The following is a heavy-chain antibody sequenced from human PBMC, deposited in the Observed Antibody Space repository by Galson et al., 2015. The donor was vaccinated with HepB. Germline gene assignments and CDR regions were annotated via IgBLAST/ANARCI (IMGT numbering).Heavy chain of an antibody. CDR2: IKSDGSST. CDR1: RFTLNSYW. V-gene: IGHV3-74*01. Sequence: SLRLSCAASRFTLNSYWMHWVRQAPGNGLVWVSRIKSDGSSTSYADSVKGRFTISRDNAKNTVYLQMTSLRAEDTAVYYCTRDPAPDYGDHYGDCWGQGTLVTVSS. D-gene: IGHD4-17*01. J-gene: IGHJ4*02. CDR3: TRDPAPDYGDHYGDC.